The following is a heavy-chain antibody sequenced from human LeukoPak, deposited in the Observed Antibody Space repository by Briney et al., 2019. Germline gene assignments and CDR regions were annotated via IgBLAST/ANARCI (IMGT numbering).Heavy chain of an antibody. CDR2: INPNSGGT. J-gene: IGHJ3*02. CDR3: AREVEDIVVVPAAFDI. CDR1: GYTFTGYY. V-gene: IGHV1-2*02. Sequence: GASVKVSCKASGYTFTGYYMHWVRQAPGQGLEWMGWINPNSGGTNYAQKFQGRVTMTRDTSISTAYMELSRLRSDDTAVYYCAREVEDIVVVPAAFDIWGRGTMVTVSS. D-gene: IGHD2-2*01.